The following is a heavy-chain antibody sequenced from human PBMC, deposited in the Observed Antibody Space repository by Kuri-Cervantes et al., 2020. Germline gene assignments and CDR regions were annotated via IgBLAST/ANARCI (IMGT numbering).Heavy chain of an antibody. CDR1: GYTFTSYG. D-gene: IGHD6-19*01. Sequence: SVKVSCKASGYTFTSYGISWVRQAPGQGLEWMGGIIPIFGTANYAQKFQGRVTITTDESTSTAYMELSSLRSDDTAVYYCGTVFSPIESVAMPSWGQGTLVTVSS. V-gene: IGHV1-69*05. J-gene: IGHJ5*02. CDR3: GTVFSPIESVAMPS. CDR2: IIPIFGTA.